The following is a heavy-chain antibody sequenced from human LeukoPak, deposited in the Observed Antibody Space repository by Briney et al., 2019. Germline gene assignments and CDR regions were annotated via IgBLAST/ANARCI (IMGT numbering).Heavy chain of an antibody. CDR1: GSSISSYY. CDR2: IYTSGST. Sequence: SETLSLTCTVSGSSISSYYWSWIRQPPGKGLEWIGYIYTSGSTNYNPSLKSRVTISLDTSKNQFSLKLSSVTAADTAVYYCARAATYYYDPTSMDVWGKGTTVTVSS. V-gene: IGHV4-4*09. CDR3: ARAATYYYDPTSMDV. D-gene: IGHD3-22*01. J-gene: IGHJ6*03.